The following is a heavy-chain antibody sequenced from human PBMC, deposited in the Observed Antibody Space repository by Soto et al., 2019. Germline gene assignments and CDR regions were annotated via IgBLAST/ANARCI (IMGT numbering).Heavy chain of an antibody. CDR1: GFTVISNY. CDR3: ATGYCSGGSCYHYYYYYYMDV. J-gene: IGHJ6*03. D-gene: IGHD2-15*01. V-gene: IGHV3-66*01. CDR2: IYSGGST. Sequence: PGGSLRLSCAASGFTVISNYMSWVRQAPGKGLEWVSVIYSGGSTYYADSVKGRFTISRDNSKNTLYLQMNSLRAEDTAVYYCATGYCSGGSCYHYYYYYYMDVWGKGTTVTVSS.